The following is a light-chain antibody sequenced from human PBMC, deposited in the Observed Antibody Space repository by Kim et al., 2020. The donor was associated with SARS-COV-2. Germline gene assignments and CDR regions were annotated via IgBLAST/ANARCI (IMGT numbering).Light chain of an antibody. J-gene: IGKJ2*01. CDR1: QAITNH. V-gene: IGKV1-16*02. Sequence: SASVGDKFTIVCRASQAITNHLAWYQQRPGKAPKTLIRAASILQSGVPSKFSGGGSGTDFTLTISGLQPEDFATYYCLQYNTYPPTFGQGTNLEI. CDR3: LQYNTYPPT. CDR2: AAS.